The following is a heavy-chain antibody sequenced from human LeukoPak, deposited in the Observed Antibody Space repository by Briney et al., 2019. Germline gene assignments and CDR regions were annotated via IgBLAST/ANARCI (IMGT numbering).Heavy chain of an antibody. J-gene: IGHJ3*02. CDR2: VDTDGSST. D-gene: IGHD3-10*01. Sequence: GGSLRLSCAASGFTLSNYWMHWVRQAPGKGLDWVSRVDTDGSSTYYAASVRGRFTISRDNAKNTLYLQMHSLRAEDTALYYCVRDTGIREAFDIWGQGTTVTVSS. CDR1: GFTLSNYW. V-gene: IGHV3-74*01. CDR3: VRDTGIREAFDI.